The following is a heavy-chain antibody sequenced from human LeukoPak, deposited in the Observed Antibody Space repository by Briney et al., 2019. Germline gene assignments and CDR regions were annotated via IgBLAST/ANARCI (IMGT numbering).Heavy chain of an antibody. CDR3: ARDKGGYNDKAPFDY. Sequence: AGGSLRLSCAASGFTFSSYSMNWVRQAPGKGLDWVPSISSSSSYIYYADSVKGRFTISRDNAKNSLYLQMNSLRAEDTAVYYCARDKGGYNDKAPFDYWGQGTLVTVSS. J-gene: IGHJ4*02. CDR1: GFTFSSYS. V-gene: IGHV3-21*01. D-gene: IGHD5-24*01. CDR2: ISSSSSYI.